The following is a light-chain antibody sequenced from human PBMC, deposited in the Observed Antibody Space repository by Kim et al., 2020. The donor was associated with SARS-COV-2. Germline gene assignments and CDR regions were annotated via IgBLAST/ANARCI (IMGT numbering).Light chain of an antibody. CDR3: QQSNDWPPLT. Sequence: SPGERATLSGRASQTINNKLVWYQQKPGQAPRLLIYDATTRATGVPARFIGSESETDFTLTISSLQSEDFAVYYCQQSNDWPPLTFGQGTKVDIK. CDR1: QTINNK. CDR2: DAT. V-gene: IGKV3-15*01. J-gene: IGKJ1*01.